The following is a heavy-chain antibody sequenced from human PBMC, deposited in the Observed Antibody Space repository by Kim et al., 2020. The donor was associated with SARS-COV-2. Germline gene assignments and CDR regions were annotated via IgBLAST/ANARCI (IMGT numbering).Heavy chain of an antibody. D-gene: IGHD5-18*01. CDR2: INHGGST. J-gene: IGHJ6*02. Sequence: SETLSLTCAVSGGSFSGYYWNWIRQPPGKGLEWVGEINHGGSTNYNPSLKSRVTISLDTSKNHFSLKLSSVTAADTAVYYCASDRGYRNGYDYYGVDVWGQGTTVTVSS. CDR3: ASDRGYRNGYDYYGVDV. CDR1: GGSFSGYY. V-gene: IGHV4-34*01.